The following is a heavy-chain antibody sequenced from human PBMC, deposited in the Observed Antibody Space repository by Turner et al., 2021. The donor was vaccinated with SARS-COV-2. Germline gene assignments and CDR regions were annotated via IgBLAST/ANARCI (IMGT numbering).Heavy chain of an antibody. CDR1: GGTFSSYA. V-gene: IGHV1-69*01. D-gene: IGHD3-22*01. CDR2: IIPIFGTT. J-gene: IGHJ4*02. Sequence: QVQLVQSGAEVKKPGSSVKVSCKASGGTFSSYAISWVRQDPGQGLEWMGGIIPIFGTTSYAQKFQGRVTITEDESTNTAYMELSSLRSEDTAVYYCARVDGYYDSSGYYNDYWGQGTLVTVSS. CDR3: ARVDGYYDSSGYYNDY.